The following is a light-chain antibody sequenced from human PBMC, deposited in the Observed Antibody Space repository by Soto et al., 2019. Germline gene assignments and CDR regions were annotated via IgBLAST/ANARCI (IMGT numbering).Light chain of an antibody. J-gene: IGKJ3*01. CDR1: QSVRNY. Sequence: EIVLTQSPATLSLSPGERATLSCRASQSVRNYLAWYQQKPGQAPRLLIYGASNRATGTPARFSGSGSGTDFTLTISSLEPEDFAVYYCQQRSNCLTFGPGTKVDIK. CDR3: QQRSNCLT. CDR2: GAS. V-gene: IGKV3-11*01.